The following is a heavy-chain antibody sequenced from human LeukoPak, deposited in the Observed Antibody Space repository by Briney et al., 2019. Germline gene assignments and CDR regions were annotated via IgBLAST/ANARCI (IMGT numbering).Heavy chain of an antibody. CDR3: AKDRDIVVVPAATIDY. J-gene: IGHJ4*02. D-gene: IGHD2-2*01. Sequence: GCLRLSCAASGFTFSSYAMSWVRQAPGKGLEWVSAISFSGGRTYYADSVKGRFTISRDNSKNTLYLQMNSLRAEDTAVYYCAKDRDIVVVPAATIDYWGQGTLVTVSS. V-gene: IGHV3-23*01. CDR2: ISFSGGRT. CDR1: GFTFSSYA.